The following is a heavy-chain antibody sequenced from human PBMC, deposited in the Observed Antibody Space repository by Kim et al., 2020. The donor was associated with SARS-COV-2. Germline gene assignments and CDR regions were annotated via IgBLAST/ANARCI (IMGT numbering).Heavy chain of an antibody. V-gene: IGHV1-69*13. CDR2: IIPIFGTA. J-gene: IGHJ6*02. CDR3: ARFYSRQQLVRYYYYYGMDV. Sequence: SVKVSCKASGGTFSSYAISWVRQAPGQGLEWMGGIIPIFGTANYAQKFQGRVTITADESTSTAYMELSSLRSEDTAVYYCARFYSRQQLVRYYYYYGMDVWGQGTTVTVSS. CDR1: GGTFSSYA. D-gene: IGHD6-13*01.